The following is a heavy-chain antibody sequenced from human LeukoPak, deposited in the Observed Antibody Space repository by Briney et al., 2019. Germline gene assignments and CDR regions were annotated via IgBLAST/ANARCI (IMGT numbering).Heavy chain of an antibody. CDR1: GYTFTGYY. Sequence: ASVKVSCKASGYTFTGYYMHWVRQAPGQGLEWMGIINPSGGSTSYAQEFQGRVTMTRDTSTSTVYMELSSLRSEDTAVYYCARGSGRLAHWQLEGDYWGQGTLVTVSP. D-gene: IGHD6-6*01. CDR2: INPSGGST. CDR3: ARGSGRLAHWQLEGDY. V-gene: IGHV1-46*01. J-gene: IGHJ4*02.